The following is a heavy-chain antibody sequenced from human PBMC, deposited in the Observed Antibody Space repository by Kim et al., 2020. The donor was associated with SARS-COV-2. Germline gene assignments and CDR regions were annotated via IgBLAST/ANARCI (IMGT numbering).Heavy chain of an antibody. CDR1: GGTFSSYA. CDR3: ARDYYDSSGYYSFDY. Sequence: SVKVSCKASGGTFSSYAISWVRQAPGQGLEWMGGIIPIFGTANYAQKFQGRVTITADESTSTAYMELSSLRSEDTAVYYCARDYYDSSGYYSFDYWGQGTLVTVSS. D-gene: IGHD3-22*01. V-gene: IGHV1-69*13. J-gene: IGHJ4*02. CDR2: IIPIFGTA.